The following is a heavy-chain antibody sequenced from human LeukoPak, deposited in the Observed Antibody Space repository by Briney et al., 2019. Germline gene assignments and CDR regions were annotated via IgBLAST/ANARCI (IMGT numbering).Heavy chain of an antibody. J-gene: IGHJ4*02. D-gene: IGHD1-26*01. Sequence: SGPTLVNPPQTLTLTCTFSGFSLSTSGMRVCWIRQPPVKALEWLARIDWDDDKFYSTSLKTRLTISKDTSKNQVVLTMTNMDPVDTATYYCARLNSGTYLDYWGQGTLVTVSS. CDR1: GFSLSTSGMR. CDR2: IDWDDDK. CDR3: ARLNSGTYLDY. V-gene: IGHV2-70*04.